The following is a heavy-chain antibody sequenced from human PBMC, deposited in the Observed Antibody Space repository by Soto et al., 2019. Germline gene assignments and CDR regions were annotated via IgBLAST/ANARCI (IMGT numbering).Heavy chain of an antibody. V-gene: IGHV1-2*02. D-gene: IGHD3-3*01. Sequence: QVQLVQSGAEVKKPGASVKVSCKASGYAFTIYYMDWVRQAPGQGLEWMGWINPDNGGTKYAQKFQGGVTMTRDTSISTVYMELSRLRSDDTAVYYCAREIRSGYYKYWYFDLWGRGTLVTVSS. CDR2: INPDNGGT. J-gene: IGHJ2*01. CDR3: AREIRSGYYKYWYFDL. CDR1: GYAFTIYY.